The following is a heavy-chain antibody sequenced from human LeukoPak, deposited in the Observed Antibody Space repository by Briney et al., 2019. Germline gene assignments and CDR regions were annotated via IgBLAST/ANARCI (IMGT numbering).Heavy chain of an antibody. CDR1: GGTFSHYY. Sequence: AETLTLTCTASGGTFSHYYLNWIRQPPGKGLEWIADIYYGGSTNYNPSLKSRVTMSVDTSKNQFSLKLSSVTAADTAVYFCARELRDYGSGWYIFDYWGRGTLVTVSS. CDR2: IYYGGST. CDR3: ARELRDYGSGWYIFDY. V-gene: IGHV4-59*01. D-gene: IGHD6-19*01. J-gene: IGHJ4*02.